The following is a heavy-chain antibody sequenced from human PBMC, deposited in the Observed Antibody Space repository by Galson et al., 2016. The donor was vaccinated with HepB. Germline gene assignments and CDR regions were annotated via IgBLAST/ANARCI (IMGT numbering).Heavy chain of an antibody. CDR3: AKDAHIGYVINRFDH. CDR1: GFNLRSYG. D-gene: IGHD5-12*01. Sequence: SLRLSCAASGFNLRSYGMHWVRQAPGKGLEWVALISYDGSGKYYADSVMGRFTISRDISKNTLYLQMSSLKAEDTAVYHCAKDAHIGYVINRFDHWGQGTLVTVSS. V-gene: IGHV3-30*18. CDR2: ISYDGSGK. J-gene: IGHJ4*02.